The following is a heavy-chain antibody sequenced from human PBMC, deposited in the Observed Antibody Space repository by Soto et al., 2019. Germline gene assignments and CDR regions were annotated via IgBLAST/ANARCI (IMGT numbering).Heavy chain of an antibody. J-gene: IGHJ4*02. D-gene: IGHD2-15*01. CDR1: GLPFSSYS. CDR2: ISSSSSYI. V-gene: IGHV3-21*01. Sequence: GGSLRLSCAASGLPFSSYSMNWVRQAPGKGLEWVSSISSSSSYIYYADSVKGRFTISRDNAKNSLYLQMNSLRAEDTAVYYCSRAIIGYCSGGSCSPRYYFDYWGQGTLVTVPQ. CDR3: SRAIIGYCSGGSCSPRYYFDY.